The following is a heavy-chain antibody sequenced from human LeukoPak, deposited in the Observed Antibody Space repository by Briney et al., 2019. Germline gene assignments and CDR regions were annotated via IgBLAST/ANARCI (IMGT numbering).Heavy chain of an antibody. CDR1: GGSIGSSGYY. J-gene: IGHJ1*01. Sequence: PSETLSLTRTVSGGSIGSSGYYWGWIRQPPGKALEWIGSIYYTGSTYYNPSLKSRVTIFVDTSKNQFSLKLSSVTAADTAVYYCVRHSTVTTGYFQNWGQGTLVTVSS. V-gene: IGHV4-39*01. CDR3: VRHSTVTTGYFQN. D-gene: IGHD4-11*01. CDR2: IYYTGST.